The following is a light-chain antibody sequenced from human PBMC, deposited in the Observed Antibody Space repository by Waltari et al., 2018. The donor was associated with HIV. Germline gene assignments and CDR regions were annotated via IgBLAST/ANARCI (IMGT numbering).Light chain of an antibody. CDR1: SSDVGGYNY. CDR3: ISYTSSSTLV. CDR2: DVT. V-gene: IGLV2-14*03. J-gene: IGLJ2*01. Sequence: QSALTQPASVSGSPGQSITVSCTGTSSDVGGYNYVSWDQQHPGKAPKPKISDVTYPPSGVSNRLSGSKSGNTAPLTISWLQAEDEGDYYCISYTSSSTLVFGGGTKVTVL.